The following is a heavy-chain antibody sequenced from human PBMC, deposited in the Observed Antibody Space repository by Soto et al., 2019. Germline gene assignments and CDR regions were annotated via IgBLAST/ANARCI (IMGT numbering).Heavy chain of an antibody. CDR3: AKCADYWFFED. Sequence: SETLSLTCTVSGGSITGYYWSWIRQPPGKGLEWIGYIYHSGSSNSNPSLKSRVAMSVDTSGNQFSLKLTSVTAADTAIYFCAKCADYWFFEDLGQGALVTVSS. V-gene: IGHV4-59*01. J-gene: IGHJ4*02. D-gene: IGHD2-8*02. CDR2: IYHSGSS. CDR1: GGSITGYY.